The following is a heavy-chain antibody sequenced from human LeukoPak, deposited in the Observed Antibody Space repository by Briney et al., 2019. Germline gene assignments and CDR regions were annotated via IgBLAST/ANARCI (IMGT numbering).Heavy chain of an antibody. Sequence: SETLSLTCTVSGDSMSSYYWSWIRQPAGKGLEWIGRIYTSGSTYYNPSLKSRVTISVDTSKNQFSLKLSSVTAADTAVYYCARDKVAARGDIDIWGQGTMVTVSS. CDR1: GDSMSSYY. J-gene: IGHJ3*02. CDR2: IYTSGST. V-gene: IGHV4-4*07. CDR3: ARDKVAARGDIDI. D-gene: IGHD6-6*01.